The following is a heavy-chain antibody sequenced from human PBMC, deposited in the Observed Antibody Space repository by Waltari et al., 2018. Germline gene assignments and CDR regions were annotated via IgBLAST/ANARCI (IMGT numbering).Heavy chain of an antibody. CDR2: IYYSGST. J-gene: IGHJ4*02. CDR3: VRGGWFPVVKDFDR. CDR1: GGSLTPTNSY. D-gene: IGHD2-15*01. Sequence: QLQLQESGPGLVKPSETLSLTCTVSGGSLTPTNSYWGWIRQPPGKGLDWIGNIYYSGSTYFNPSLKSRVTISVDTSKNQFSLKLTSVTAADTAVYYCVRGGWFPVVKDFDRWGQGTLVTVSS. V-gene: IGHV4-39*07.